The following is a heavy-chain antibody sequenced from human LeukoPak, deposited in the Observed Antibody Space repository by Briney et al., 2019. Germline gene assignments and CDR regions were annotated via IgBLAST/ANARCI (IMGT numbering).Heavy chain of an antibody. CDR1: GGSFSGYY. CDR3: ARVVGGIAPL. Sequence: SSETLSLTCAVYGGSFSGYYWSWIRLPPGKGLEWIGEIYHSGSTNYNPSLKSRVTISVDKSKNQFSLKLSSVTAADTAVYYCARVVGGIAPLWGQGTLVTVSS. J-gene: IGHJ4*02. V-gene: IGHV4-34*01. CDR2: IYHSGST. D-gene: IGHD6-13*01.